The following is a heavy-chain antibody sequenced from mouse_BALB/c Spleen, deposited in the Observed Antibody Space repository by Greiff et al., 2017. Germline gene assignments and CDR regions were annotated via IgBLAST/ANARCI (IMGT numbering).Heavy chain of an antibody. CDR2: ISSGGSYT. V-gene: IGHV5-6-4*01. Sequence: EVKLQESGGGLVKPGGSLKLSCAASGFTFSSYTMSWVRQTPEMRLEWVATISSGGSYTYYPDSVKGRFTISRDNAKNTLYLQMSSLKSEDTAMYYCTRVDGDDFPAWFAYWGQGTLVTVSA. CDR3: TRVDGDDFPAWFAY. J-gene: IGHJ3*01. D-gene: IGHD2-4*01. CDR1: GFTFSSYT.